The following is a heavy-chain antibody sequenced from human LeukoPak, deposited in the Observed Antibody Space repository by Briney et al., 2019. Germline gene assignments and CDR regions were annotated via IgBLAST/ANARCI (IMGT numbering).Heavy chain of an antibody. Sequence: PSETLSLTCTVSGGSISSYYWSWIRQPPGKGLEWIRYIYYSGSTNYNPSLKSRVTISVDTSKNQFSLKLSSVTAADTAVYYCARDLGDGYNYYFDYWGQGTLVTVSS. J-gene: IGHJ4*02. D-gene: IGHD5-24*01. CDR2: IYYSGST. CDR1: GGSISSYY. CDR3: ARDLGDGYNYYFDY. V-gene: IGHV4-59*01.